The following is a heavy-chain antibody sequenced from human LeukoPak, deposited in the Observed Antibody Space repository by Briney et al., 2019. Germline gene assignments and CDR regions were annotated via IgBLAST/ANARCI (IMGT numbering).Heavy chain of an antibody. V-gene: IGHV4-4*02. CDR3: AREGGPYRPLDY. Sequence: SETLSLTCGVSGGSITHTNYWTWVRQPPGKGLEWIGEVNLQGSTNYNPSLMGRVAISVDKAESHVSLQLTSVTAADTAVYYCAREGGPYRPLDYSGQGTLVTVSS. J-gene: IGHJ4*02. CDR1: GGSITHTNY. CDR2: VNLQGST.